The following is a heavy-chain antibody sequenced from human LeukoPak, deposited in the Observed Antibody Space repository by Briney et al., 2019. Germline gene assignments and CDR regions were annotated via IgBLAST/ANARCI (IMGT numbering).Heavy chain of an antibody. Sequence: SETLSLTCAVYGGSFSGYYWSWIRQPPGKGLEWIGEINHSGSTSYNPSLKSRVTISVDTSKNQFSLKLSSVTAADTAVYYCARSLAGPTWGQGTMVTVSS. J-gene: IGHJ3*01. D-gene: IGHD6-25*01. CDR2: INHSGST. CDR3: ARSLAGPT. CDR1: GGSFSGYY. V-gene: IGHV4-34*01.